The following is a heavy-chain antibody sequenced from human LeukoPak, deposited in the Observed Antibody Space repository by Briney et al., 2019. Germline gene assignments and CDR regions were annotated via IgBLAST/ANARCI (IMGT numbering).Heavy chain of an antibody. CDR1: GLTFSSYS. V-gene: IGHV3-48*04. CDR3: ALFGGSSDY. Sequence: GGSLRLSCAASGLTFSSYSMNWVRQAPGKGLEWVSYISSSSSTIYYADSVKGRFTISRDNAKNSLYLQMNSLRAEDTAVYYCALFGGSSDYWGQGTLVTVSS. J-gene: IGHJ4*02. D-gene: IGHD3-16*01. CDR2: ISSSSSTI.